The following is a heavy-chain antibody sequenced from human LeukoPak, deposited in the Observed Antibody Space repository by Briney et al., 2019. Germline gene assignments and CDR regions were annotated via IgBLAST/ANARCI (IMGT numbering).Heavy chain of an antibody. CDR3: ARVKEAFGGWFDP. CDR1: GGSISSSSHY. V-gene: IGHV4-39*01. J-gene: IGHJ5*02. D-gene: IGHD3-3*01. CDR2: IYYSGST. Sequence: SETLSLTCTVSGGSISSSSHYWGWIRQPPGKGLEWIGSIYYSGSTYYNPSLKSRVTFSVDTSKSQFSLKLSSVTAADTAVYYCARVKEAFGGWFDPWGQGTLVTVSS.